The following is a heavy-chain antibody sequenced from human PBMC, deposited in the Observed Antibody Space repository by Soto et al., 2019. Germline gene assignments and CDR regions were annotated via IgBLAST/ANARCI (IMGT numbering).Heavy chain of an antibody. CDR2: IWSDGSNK. V-gene: IGHV3-33*01. CDR1: GFTFSNYG. D-gene: IGHD1-26*01. J-gene: IGHJ4*02. CDR3: ARDEEPQALDY. Sequence: QVQLVESGGGVVQPGRSLRLSCTASGFTFSNYGMHWVRQAPGKGLEWVAVIWSDGSNKYYADSVKGRFTISRDNSKNTLYLQMNSLRAEDTAVYHCARDEEPQALDYWGQGTLVTVSS.